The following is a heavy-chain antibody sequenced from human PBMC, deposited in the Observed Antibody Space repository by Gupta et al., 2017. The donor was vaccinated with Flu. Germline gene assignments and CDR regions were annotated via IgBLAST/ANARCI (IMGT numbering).Heavy chain of an antibody. V-gene: IGHV4-59*01. D-gene: IGHD5-12*01. CDR2: IYYSGST. J-gene: IGHJ2*01. CDR3: ARIGVRWLDPTWYFDL. CDR1: GGSISSYY. Sequence: QVQLQESGPGLVKPSETLSLTCTVSGGSISSYYWSWIRQPPGKGLEWIGYIYYSGSTNYNPSLKSRVTISVDTSKNQFSLKLSSVTAADTAVYYCARIGVRWLDPTWYFDLWGRGTLVTVSS.